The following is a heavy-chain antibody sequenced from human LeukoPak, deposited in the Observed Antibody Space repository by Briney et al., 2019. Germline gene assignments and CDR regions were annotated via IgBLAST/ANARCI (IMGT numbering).Heavy chain of an antibody. D-gene: IGHD1-26*01. CDR3: ARAVSIVGAPSDFDY. CDR1: GFTFSTYN. J-gene: IGHJ4*02. V-gene: IGHV3-21*01. Sequence: GGSLRLSCAASGFTFSTYNMNWVRQAPGKGLEWVSSISSSSSYIYYADSVKGRFTISRDNAKNSLYLQMNSLRAEDTAVYYCARAVSIVGAPSDFDYWGQGTLVTVSS. CDR2: ISSSSSYI.